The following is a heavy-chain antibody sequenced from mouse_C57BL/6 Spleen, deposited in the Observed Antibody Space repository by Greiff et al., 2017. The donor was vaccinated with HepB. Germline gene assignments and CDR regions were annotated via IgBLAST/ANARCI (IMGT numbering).Heavy chain of an antibody. D-gene: IGHD1-1*01. J-gene: IGHJ1*03. Sequence: VKLMESGPGLVAPSQSLSITCTVSGFSLTSYAISWVRQPPGKGLEWLGVIWTGGGTNYNSARKSRLSISKDNSKSQVFLKMNSLQTDDTARYYCASETVVARDWYFDVWGTGTTVTVSS. V-gene: IGHV2-9-1*01. CDR2: IWTGGGT. CDR3: ASETVVARDWYFDV. CDR1: GFSLTSYA.